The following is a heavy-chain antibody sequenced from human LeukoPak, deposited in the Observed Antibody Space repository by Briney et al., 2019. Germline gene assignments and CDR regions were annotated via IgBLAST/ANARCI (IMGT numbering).Heavy chain of an antibody. CDR1: GFTFSSYG. CDR2: IRHDGSYQ. CDR3: AKNRDSSDYPRDFDF. V-gene: IGHV3-30*02. D-gene: IGHD3-22*01. Sequence: GGSLRLSCAAFGFTFSSYGMHWVRQTPGKGLEWVAFIRHDGSYQQYADSVKGRFTVSRDDSKDMVYLQMNSLRTEDTAVYYCAKNRDSSDYPRDFDFWGQGTLVTVSS. J-gene: IGHJ4*02.